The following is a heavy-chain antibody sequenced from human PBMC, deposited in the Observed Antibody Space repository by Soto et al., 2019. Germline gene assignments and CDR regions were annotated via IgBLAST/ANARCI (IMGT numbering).Heavy chain of an antibody. CDR3: ATDPYRSSWDGPCGY. V-gene: IGHV3-23*01. J-gene: IGHJ4*02. D-gene: IGHD6-13*01. Sequence: EVHLLESGGGLVQPGGSLRLSCAASGFTFSNYAMNWVRQAPGKGLEWVSTISECGGSVYSADSVKGRFTVSRDNSKNTQYQQMNSLRAEDTAGYYCATDPYRSSWDGPCGYWGQGALVPVS. CDR1: GFTFSNYA. CDR2: ISECGGSV.